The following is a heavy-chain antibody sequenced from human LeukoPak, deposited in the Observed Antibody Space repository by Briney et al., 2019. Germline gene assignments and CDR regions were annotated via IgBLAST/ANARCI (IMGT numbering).Heavy chain of an antibody. V-gene: IGHV3-21*01. CDR1: GFTFSSYS. J-gene: IGHJ4*02. D-gene: IGHD7-27*01. CDR3: AGSQLGGKYYFDY. CDR2: ISSSSSYI. Sequence: GGSLRLSCAASGFTFSSYSMNWVRQAPGKGLEWVSSISSSSSYIYYADSVKGRFTISRDNAKNSLYLQMNSLRAEDTAVYYCAGSQLGGKYYFDYWGQGTLVTVSS.